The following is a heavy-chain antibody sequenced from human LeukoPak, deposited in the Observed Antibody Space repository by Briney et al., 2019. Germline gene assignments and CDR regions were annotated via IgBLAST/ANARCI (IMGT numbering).Heavy chain of an antibody. V-gene: IGHV3-53*04. D-gene: IGHD4-23*01. Sequence: GGSLRLSCVVSGFTVSNNYMKWVRQAPGKGLEWVSTIYGGGSTYYADSVRGRFTISRHNSKNTLYLQMDSLRAEDTAVYYCAKDRLRWIDDYWGQGTLVTVSS. CDR1: GFTVSNNY. J-gene: IGHJ4*02. CDR2: IYGGGST. CDR3: AKDRLRWIDDY.